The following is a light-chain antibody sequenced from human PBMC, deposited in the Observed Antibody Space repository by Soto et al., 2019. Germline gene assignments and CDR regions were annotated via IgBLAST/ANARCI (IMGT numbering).Light chain of an antibody. CDR3: QQYYSTTSALT. Sequence: DIVMTQSPDSLAVSLGERATINCKSSQSVLYSSNNKNYLAWYQQKPGQPPKLLIYWASTRESGVPDRFSGSRSETDFTLTISGLQAEDVAVYYCQQYYSTTSALTFGGGPKVEIK. V-gene: IGKV4-1*01. CDR2: WAS. CDR1: QSVLYSSNNKNY. J-gene: IGKJ4*01.